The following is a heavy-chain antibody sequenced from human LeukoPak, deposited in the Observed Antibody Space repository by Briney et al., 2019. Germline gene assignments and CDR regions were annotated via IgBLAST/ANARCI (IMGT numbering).Heavy chain of an antibody. J-gene: IGHJ4*02. Sequence: GGSLRLSCAASGFTFSTYGMHWVRQSPGKGLEWVAFIRYDESKEFYADSLKGRFTISRDNSKNTLYLQMNSLRAEDTAVYYCARDRDYYDSSGYLGHWGQGTLVTVSS. CDR3: ARDRDYYDSSGYLGH. D-gene: IGHD3-22*01. V-gene: IGHV3-30*02. CDR2: IRYDESKE. CDR1: GFTFSTYG.